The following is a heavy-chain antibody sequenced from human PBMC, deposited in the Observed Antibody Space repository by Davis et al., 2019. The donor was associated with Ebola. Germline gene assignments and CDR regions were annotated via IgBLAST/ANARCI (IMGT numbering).Heavy chain of an antibody. CDR1: GGSISSSSYY. CDR2: IYYSGST. V-gene: IGHV4-39*01. J-gene: IGHJ3*02. Sequence: MPSETLSLTCTVSGGSISSSSYYWGWIRQPPGKGLEWIGSIYYSGSTYYNPSLKSRVTISVDTSKNQFSLKLSSVTAADTAVYYCARQSRLITMRVVGDAFDIWGQGTMVTVSS. CDR3: ARQSRLITMRVVGDAFDI. D-gene: IGHD3-22*01.